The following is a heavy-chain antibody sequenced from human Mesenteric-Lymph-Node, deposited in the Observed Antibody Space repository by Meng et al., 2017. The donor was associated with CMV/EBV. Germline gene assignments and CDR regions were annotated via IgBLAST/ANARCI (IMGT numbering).Heavy chain of an antibody. V-gene: IGHV1-8*03. Sequence: ASVKVSCKASGYTFTGYYMHRVRQAPGQGLGWMGWMNPNSGSTGYAQKFQGRVTITRDTSISTAYMELSSLRSEDTTVYCCARGGGISSGSYYIKSWGQGTLVTVSS. CDR2: MNPNSGST. J-gene: IGHJ5*02. CDR3: ARGGGISSGSYYIKS. D-gene: IGHD1-26*01. CDR1: GYTFTGYY.